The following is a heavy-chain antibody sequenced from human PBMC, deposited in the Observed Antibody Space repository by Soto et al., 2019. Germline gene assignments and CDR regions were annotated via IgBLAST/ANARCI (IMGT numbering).Heavy chain of an antibody. V-gene: IGHV3-23*01. CDR3: ARWSFLDY. D-gene: IGHD1-26*01. CDR2: ISGSDGKT. J-gene: IGHJ4*02. CDR1: GFSFSSYA. Sequence: PRGSLRLSCTASGFSFSSYALSWVRQAPGKGLEWVSTISGSDGKTYYADSVKGRFSISRDTSKATLYLEMTSLRVEDTAVYYCARWSFLDYWGQGTRVTVSS.